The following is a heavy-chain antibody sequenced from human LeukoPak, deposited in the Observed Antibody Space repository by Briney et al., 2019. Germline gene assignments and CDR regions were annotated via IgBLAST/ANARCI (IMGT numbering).Heavy chain of an antibody. CDR3: ARHCSYYYDSSGPKRAGWFDP. Sequence: SSETLSLTCAVYGGSFSGYYWSWIRQPPGKGLEWIGEINHSGSTNYNPSLKSRVTISVDTSKNQFSLKLSSVTAADTAVYYCARHCSYYYDSSGPKRAGWFDPWGQGTLVTVSS. CDR2: INHSGST. D-gene: IGHD3-22*01. J-gene: IGHJ5*02. V-gene: IGHV4-34*01. CDR1: GGSFSGYY.